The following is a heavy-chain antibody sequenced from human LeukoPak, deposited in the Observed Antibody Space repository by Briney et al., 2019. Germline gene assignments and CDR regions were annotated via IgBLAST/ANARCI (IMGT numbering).Heavy chain of an antibody. J-gene: IGHJ6*03. CDR1: GGTFSSYA. D-gene: IGHD6-6*01. Sequence: GASVKVSCKASGGTFSSYAIGWVRQAPGQGLEWMGGIIPIFGTANYAQKFQGRVTITTDESTSTAYMELSSLRSEDTAVYYCARIAARHYYYYYYMDVWGKGTTVTVSS. CDR2: IIPIFGTA. V-gene: IGHV1-69*05. CDR3: ARIAARHYYYYYYMDV.